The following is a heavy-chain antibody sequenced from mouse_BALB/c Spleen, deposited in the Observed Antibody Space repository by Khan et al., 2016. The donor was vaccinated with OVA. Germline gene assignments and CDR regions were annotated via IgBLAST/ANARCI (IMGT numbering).Heavy chain of an antibody. Sequence: QVQLQQSGAELIRPGTSVKISCKASGYTFTNYWLGWVKQRPGHGLEWIGDIYPGGTYTNYNEKFRGKATLTADTSSSTAYMQLSSPTSEDSAVYVCARWATWYFDVWGAGTTVTVSS. V-gene: IGHV1-63*02. CDR1: GYTFTNYW. CDR2: IYPGGTYT. D-gene: IGHD3-1*01. J-gene: IGHJ1*01. CDR3: ARWATWYFDV.